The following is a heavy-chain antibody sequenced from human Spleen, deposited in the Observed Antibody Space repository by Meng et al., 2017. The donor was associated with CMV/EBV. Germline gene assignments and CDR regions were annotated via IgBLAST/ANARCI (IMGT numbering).Heavy chain of an antibody. J-gene: IGHJ6*02. Sequence: LSLTCAASGLTFSTYWMSWVRQAPGKGLEWVANIKHDGREKYYVDSVKGRFTISRDNAKNSLYLQMNSLRAEDTAVYYCARKRGDNYDFWSGFGGMDVWGQGTTVTVSS. V-gene: IGHV3-7*01. CDR3: ARKRGDNYDFWSGFGGMDV. D-gene: IGHD3-3*01. CDR2: IKHDGREK. CDR1: GLTFSTYW.